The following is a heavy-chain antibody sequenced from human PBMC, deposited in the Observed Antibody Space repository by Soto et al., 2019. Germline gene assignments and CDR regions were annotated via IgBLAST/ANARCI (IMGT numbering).Heavy chain of an antibody. CDR3: AGGYSSVAFDV. V-gene: IGHV4-59*01. CDR1: GGSISSYY. Sequence: QVQLQESGPGLVKPSETLSLTCTVSGGSISSYYWSWIRQPPEKGLEWIGYFYYGGSTNYNPSLKSRVTISIDTSKNQFSLKVFSVNAADTAVYYCAGGYSSVAFDVWGQGTMVTVSS. D-gene: IGHD6-19*01. J-gene: IGHJ3*01. CDR2: FYYGGST.